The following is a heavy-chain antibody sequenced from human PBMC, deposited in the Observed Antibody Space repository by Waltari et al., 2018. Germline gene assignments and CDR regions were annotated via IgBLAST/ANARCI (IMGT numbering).Heavy chain of an antibody. V-gene: IGHV4-61*09. CDR2: IYTSGST. D-gene: IGHD6-19*01. J-gene: IGHJ4*02. CDR1: GGSISSGSYY. CDR3: ARRSGWYVPQFDY. Sequence: QVQLQESGPGLVKPSQTLSLTCTVSGGSISSGSYYWSWIRQPAGKGLEWIGYIYTSGSTNYNPSLKSRVTISVDTSKNQSSLKLSSVTAADTAVYYCARRSGWYVPQFDYWGQGTLVTVSS.